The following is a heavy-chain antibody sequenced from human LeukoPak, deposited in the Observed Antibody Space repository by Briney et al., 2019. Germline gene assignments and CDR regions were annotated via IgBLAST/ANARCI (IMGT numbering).Heavy chain of an antibody. CDR3: ARDPNTGYSYCDY. Sequence: PGRSLRLSCAASGFTFSSYGMHWVRQAPGKGLEWVAVIWYDGSNKYYADSVKGRFTISRDNSKNTLYLQMNSLRAEDTAVYYCARDPNTGYSYCDYWGQGTLVTVSS. CDR1: GFTFSSYG. V-gene: IGHV3-33*01. CDR2: IWYDGSNK. J-gene: IGHJ4*02. D-gene: IGHD5-18*01.